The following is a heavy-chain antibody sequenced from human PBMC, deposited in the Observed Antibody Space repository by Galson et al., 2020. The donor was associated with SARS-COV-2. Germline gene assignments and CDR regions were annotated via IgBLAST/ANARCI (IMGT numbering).Heavy chain of an antibody. CDR3: ARGVGATRGRGFDY. D-gene: IGHD1-26*01. CDR1: GYTFTSYA. V-gene: IGHV1-3*01. CDR2: INAGNGNT. J-gene: IGHJ4*02. Sequence: ASVKVSCKASGYTFTSYAMHWVRQAPGQRLEWMGWINAGNGNTKYSQKFQGRVTITRDTSASTAYMELSSLRSEDTAVYYCARGVGATRGRGFDYWGQGTLVTVSS.